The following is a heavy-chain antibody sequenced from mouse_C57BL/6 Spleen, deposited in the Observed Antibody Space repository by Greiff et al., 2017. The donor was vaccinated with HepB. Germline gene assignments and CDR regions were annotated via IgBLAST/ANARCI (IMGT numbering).Heavy chain of an antibody. Sequence: VKLLESGPELVKPGASVKISCKASGYAFSSSWMNWVKQRPGKGLEWIGRIYPGDGDTNYNGKFKGKATRTADKSSSTAYMQLSSLTSEDSAVYFCARRSITTVVASGYYYAMDYWGQGTSVTVSS. CDR2: IYPGDGDT. V-gene: IGHV1-82*01. CDR3: ARRSITTVVASGYYYAMDY. CDR1: GYAFSSSW. J-gene: IGHJ4*01. D-gene: IGHD1-1*01.